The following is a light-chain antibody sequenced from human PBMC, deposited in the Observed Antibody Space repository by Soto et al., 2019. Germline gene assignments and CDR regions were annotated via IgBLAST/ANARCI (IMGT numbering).Light chain of an antibody. V-gene: IGKV1-5*01. CDR1: QNISTS. Sequence: DIHLTQSPSTLSASVGDGVTITCRASQNISTSLAWYQHRPGKAPKLLIFDVSNVESGVPSRFSGSGSGTEFTLTISRLLSDDFATYYCQQYDYSRSFGQGTKVDIK. J-gene: IGKJ1*01. CDR3: QQYDYSRS. CDR2: DVS.